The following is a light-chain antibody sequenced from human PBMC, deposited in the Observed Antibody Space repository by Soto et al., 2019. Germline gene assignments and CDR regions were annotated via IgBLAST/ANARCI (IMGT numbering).Light chain of an antibody. Sequence: EIVLTQSPATLSLSPGERATLSCRASQSVSSYFAWYQQKPGQAPRLLIYDASNRTTGIPARFSGSGSGTDFPLTISSLEPEDFAVYYRQQRSNGLPYTFGQGTKLELK. V-gene: IGKV3-11*01. J-gene: IGKJ2*01. CDR1: QSVSSY. CDR2: DAS. CDR3: QQRSNGLPYT.